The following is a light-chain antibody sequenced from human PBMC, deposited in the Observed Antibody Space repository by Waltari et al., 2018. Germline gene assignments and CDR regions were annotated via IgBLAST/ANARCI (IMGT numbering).Light chain of an antibody. CDR3: KHYKTSLRT. CDR1: QNISPC. V-gene: IGKV1-5*03. Sequence: DIQMTQSPSTLPASVGDRVTITCRASQNISPCLAWPQQNPGKVPRLLIYKASSLECGVPSRFSGSGSGTEFTLTISSLQADDFGTYYCKHYKTSLRTFGQGTRVEIK. J-gene: IGKJ1*01. CDR2: KAS.